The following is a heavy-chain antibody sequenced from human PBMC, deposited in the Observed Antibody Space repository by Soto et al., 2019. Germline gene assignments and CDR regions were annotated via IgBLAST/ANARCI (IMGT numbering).Heavy chain of an antibody. Sequence: GGSLRLSCSASGFTFSSYGMHWVRQAPGKGLEWVAVISYDGSNKYYADSVKGRFTISRDNSKNTLYLQMNSLRAEDTAVYYCAKDIGWFGAPPSGWFEPWGQGTLVTVSS. CDR1: GFTFSSYG. J-gene: IGHJ5*02. D-gene: IGHD3-10*01. V-gene: IGHV3-30*18. CDR3: AKDIGWFGAPPSGWFEP. CDR2: ISYDGSNK.